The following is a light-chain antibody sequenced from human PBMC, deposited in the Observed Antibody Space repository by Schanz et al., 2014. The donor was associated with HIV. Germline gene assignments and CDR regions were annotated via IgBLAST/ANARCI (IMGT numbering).Light chain of an antibody. J-gene: IGKJ1*01. CDR1: QDIGNN. Sequence: EIVMTQSPATLSVSLGERAALSCWASQDIGNNLAWYQHKPGQAPRLLIYGASTRATGIPARFSGSGSGTEFTLTISSLQAEDVALYYCQQYYDSRWTFGQGTKVEIK. CDR3: QQYYDSRWT. V-gene: IGKV3-15*01. CDR2: GAS.